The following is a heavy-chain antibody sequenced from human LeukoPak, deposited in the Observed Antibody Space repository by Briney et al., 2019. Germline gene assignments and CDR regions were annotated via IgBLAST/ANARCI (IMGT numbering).Heavy chain of an antibody. J-gene: IGHJ4*02. Sequence: SETRSLTCTVSGGSISSYYWSWIRQPPGKGLEWIGYIYYSGSTNYNPSLKSRVTISVDTSKNQFSLKLSSVTAADTAVYYCARHWSSSGWLIDYWGQGTLVTVSS. CDR3: ARHWSSSGWLIDY. V-gene: IGHV4-59*08. CDR1: GGSISSYY. CDR2: IYYSGST. D-gene: IGHD6-19*01.